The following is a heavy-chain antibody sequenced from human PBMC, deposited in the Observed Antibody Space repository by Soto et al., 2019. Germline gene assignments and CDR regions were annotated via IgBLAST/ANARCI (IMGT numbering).Heavy chain of an antibody. D-gene: IGHD2-2*01. CDR1: GYSFTNYW. CDR2: IYPGDSDT. J-gene: IGHJ4*02. CDR3: ARRKASSTTSLSFRAGFDY. V-gene: IGHV5-51*01. Sequence: PGESLKISCKGSGYSFTNYWIGWVRQMPGKGLEWMGLIYPGDSDTGYSPSFEGQVTISADKSISTAYLQWSGLKASDTAMYYCARRKASSTTSLSFRAGFDYWGQGTLVTVSS.